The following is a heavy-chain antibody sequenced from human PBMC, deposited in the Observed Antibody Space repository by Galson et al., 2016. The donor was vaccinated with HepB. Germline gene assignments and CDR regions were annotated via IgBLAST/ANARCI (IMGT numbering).Heavy chain of an antibody. D-gene: IGHD6-13*01. J-gene: IGHJ6*02. CDR1: GFTFSSYP. Sequence: SLRPSCAASGFTFSSYPMHWVRQAPGKGLEWVAVISYDGSIEYYADSVKGRFTISRDNPKNTVYLQMNSLRPEETAVYYCARGSAAGTWGYGMGVWGQGTTVSVSS. CDR3: ARGSAAGTWGYGMGV. V-gene: IGHV3-30*04. CDR2: ISYDGSIE.